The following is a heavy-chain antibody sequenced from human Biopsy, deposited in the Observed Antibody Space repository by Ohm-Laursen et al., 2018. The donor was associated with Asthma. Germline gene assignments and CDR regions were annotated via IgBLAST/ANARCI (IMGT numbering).Heavy chain of an antibody. CDR2: ISPFTGDT. CDR1: GYTFRSYG. CDR3: ARHPFNFGGFDY. D-gene: IGHD3-10*01. Sequence: SVKVSCKASGYTFRSYGVSWVRQAPGQGLEWMGWISPFTGDTHFGQKFQGRVTMTTDTSTDTAYMELRSLRSDDTAVYYCARHPFNFGGFDYWGQGSLVLVSS. J-gene: IGHJ4*02. V-gene: IGHV1-18*04.